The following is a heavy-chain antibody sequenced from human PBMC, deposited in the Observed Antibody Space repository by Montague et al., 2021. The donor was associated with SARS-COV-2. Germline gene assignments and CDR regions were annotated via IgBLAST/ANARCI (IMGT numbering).Heavy chain of an antibody. D-gene: IGHD2-2*01. CDR2: IYYSGGT. V-gene: IGHV4-31*03. Sequence: TLSLTCTVSGGSISSGGYYWSWIRQHPGKGLEWIGYIYYSGGTYYNPSLKSRVTISVDTSKSQFSLKLSSVTAADTAVYYCATESVVPASLYYYGMDVWGQGTTVTVSS. CDR3: ATESVVPASLYYYGMDV. CDR1: GGSISSGGYY. J-gene: IGHJ6*02.